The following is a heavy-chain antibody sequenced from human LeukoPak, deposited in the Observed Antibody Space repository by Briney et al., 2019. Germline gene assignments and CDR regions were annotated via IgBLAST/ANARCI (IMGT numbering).Heavy chain of an antibody. V-gene: IGHV3-33*01. CDR3: ARVHVDTATGYYYGMDV. D-gene: IGHD5-18*01. CDR2: IWYDGSNK. Sequence: PGGSLRLSCAASGFTFSSYGMHWVRQAPGKGLEWVAVIWYDGSNKYYADSVKGRFTISRDNSKNTLYLQMNSLRAEDTAVYYCARVHVDTATGYYYGMDVWGQRTTVTVSS. CDR1: GFTFSSYG. J-gene: IGHJ6*02.